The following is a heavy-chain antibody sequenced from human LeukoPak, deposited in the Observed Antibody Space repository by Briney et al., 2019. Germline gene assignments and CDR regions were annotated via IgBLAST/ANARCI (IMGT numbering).Heavy chain of an antibody. V-gene: IGHV3-23*01. CDR3: ARSSGWWSLDY. J-gene: IGHJ4*02. D-gene: IGHD6-19*01. CDR2: FDTGFGT. Sequence: GGSLRLSCAASGFTFSTASLRWVRQAPGGGLEWVSAFDTGFGTYYPDSLKGRFTISRDNSKNTLFLQMNSLRAEDTAVYYCARSSGWWSLDYWGQGTLVTVSS. CDR1: GFTFSTAS.